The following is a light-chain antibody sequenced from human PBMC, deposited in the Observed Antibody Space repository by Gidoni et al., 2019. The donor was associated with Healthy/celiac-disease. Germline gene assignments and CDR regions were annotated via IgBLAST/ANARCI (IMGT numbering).Light chain of an antibody. J-gene: IGKJ2*01. CDR1: QSVLYSSNNKNY. V-gene: IGKV4-1*01. Sequence: DIVMTQSPDSLAVSLGERATINCKSSQSVLYSSNNKNYLAWYQQKPGQPPKLLIYWASTRESGVPDRFSGSGSGTDFTLTISSLQAEDVAVYYCQQYYSTPPLFGQGTKLESK. CDR3: QQYYSTPPL. CDR2: WAS.